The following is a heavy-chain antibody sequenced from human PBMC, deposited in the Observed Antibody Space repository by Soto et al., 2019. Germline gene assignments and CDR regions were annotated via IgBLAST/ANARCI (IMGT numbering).Heavy chain of an antibody. J-gene: IGHJ5*02. V-gene: IGHV4-59*08. Sequence: SETLSLTCTVSGGSISSYYWSWIRQPPGKGLEWIGYIYYSGSTNYNPSLKSRVTISVDTSKNQFSLKLSSVTAADTAVYYCARVGQLVSWFDPWGQGTLVTVSS. CDR3: ARVGQLVSWFDP. CDR1: GGSISSYY. D-gene: IGHD6-6*01. CDR2: IYYSGST.